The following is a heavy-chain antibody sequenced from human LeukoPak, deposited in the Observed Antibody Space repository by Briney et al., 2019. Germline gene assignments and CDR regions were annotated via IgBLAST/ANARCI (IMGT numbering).Heavy chain of an antibody. Sequence: SETLSLTCTVSGGSISSYYWSWIRQPPGKGLEWIGYIYYSGNTNYNPSLKSRVTISVDTSKNQFSLKLSSVTAADTAVYYFARIENHWFDPWGQGTLVTVSS. J-gene: IGHJ5*02. CDR1: GGSISSYY. CDR2: IYYSGNT. CDR3: ARIENHWFDP. V-gene: IGHV4-59*01.